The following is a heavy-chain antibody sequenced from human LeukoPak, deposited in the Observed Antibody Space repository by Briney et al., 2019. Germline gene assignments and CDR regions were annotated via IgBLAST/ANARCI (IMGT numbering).Heavy chain of an antibody. J-gene: IGHJ4*02. D-gene: IGHD2-2*02. Sequence: GGSLRLSCAASGFTFSSYWMSWVRQAPGKGLEWVSAISGSGGSTYYADSVKGRFTISRDNSKNTLYLQMNSLRAEDTAVYFCARGIYTSSPRNPKNFFDYWGQGTLVTVSS. CDR3: ARGIYTSSPRNPKNFFDY. CDR1: GFTFSSYW. V-gene: IGHV3-23*01. CDR2: ISGSGGST.